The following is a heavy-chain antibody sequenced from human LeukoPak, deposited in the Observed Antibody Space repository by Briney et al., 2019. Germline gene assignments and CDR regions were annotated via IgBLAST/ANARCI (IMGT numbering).Heavy chain of an antibody. CDR2: ISGSPSGT. CDR3: ARFSGSYSNFDH. D-gene: IGHD1-26*01. Sequence: PGGSLRLSCAASGFIFSSHAMNWVRQAPGKGLEWVSGISGSPSGTYYTDSVKGRFTISRDNAKNSLYLQMNSLRAEDTAVYYCARFSGSYSNFDHWGQGTLVTVSS. J-gene: IGHJ4*02. V-gene: IGHV3-48*03. CDR1: GFIFSSHA.